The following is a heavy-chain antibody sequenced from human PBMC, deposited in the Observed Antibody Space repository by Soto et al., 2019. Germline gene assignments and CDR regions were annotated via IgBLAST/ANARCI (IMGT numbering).Heavy chain of an antibody. CDR2: IWYDGSNK. CDR3: ARQLWTHPYYYYGMDV. V-gene: IGHV3-33*01. D-gene: IGHD5-18*01. CDR1: GFTFSSYG. Sequence: QVQLVESGGGVVQPGRSLRLSCAASGFTFSSYGMHWVRQAPGKGLEWVAVIWYDGSNKYYADSVKGRFTISRDNSKNTLYLQMNSLIAEDTAVYYCARQLWTHPYYYYGMDVWGQGTTVTVSS. J-gene: IGHJ6*02.